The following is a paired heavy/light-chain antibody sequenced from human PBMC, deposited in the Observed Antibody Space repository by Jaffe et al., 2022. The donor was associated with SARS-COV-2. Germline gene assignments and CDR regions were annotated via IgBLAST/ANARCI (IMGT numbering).Light chain of an antibody. CDR3: QSADSSGTWV. V-gene: IGLV3-25*03. CDR1: ALPKQY. J-gene: IGLJ3*02. Sequence: SYELTQPPSVSVSPGQTARITCSADALPKQYAYWYQQKPGQAPVLVIYKDSERPSGIPERFSGSSSGTTVTLTISGVQAEDEADYYCQSADSSGTWVFGGGTKLTVL. CDR2: KDS.
Heavy chain of an antibody. CDR2: IKSKTDGGTT. D-gene: IGHD3-10*01. V-gene: IGHV3-15*01. Sequence: EVQLVESGGGLVKPGGSLRLSCAASGFTFSNAWMSWVRQAPGKGLEWVGRIKSKTDGGTTDYAAPVKGRFTISRDDSKNTLYLQMNSLKTEDTAVYYCTLRITMVRGVSRVFDYWGQGTLVTVSS. J-gene: IGHJ4*02. CDR1: GFTFSNAW. CDR3: TLRITMVRGVSRVFDY.